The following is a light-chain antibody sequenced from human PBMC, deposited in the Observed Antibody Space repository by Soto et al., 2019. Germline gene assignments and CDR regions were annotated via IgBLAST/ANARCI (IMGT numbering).Light chain of an antibody. V-gene: IGKV1-5*01. J-gene: IGKJ1*01. Sequence: DIQMTQSPSTLSASVGDRVTITCRASQSISNWLAWYQQKPGTAPKLLIYHASTLESGVPSRFSGSGSGTEFTLTISSLQPEDFAVYFCHSYDKWPPGTFGQGTKVDIK. CDR3: HSYDKWPPGT. CDR2: HAS. CDR1: QSISNW.